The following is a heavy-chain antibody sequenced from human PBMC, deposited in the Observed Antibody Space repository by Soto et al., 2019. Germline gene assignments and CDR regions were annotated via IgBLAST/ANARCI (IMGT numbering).Heavy chain of an antibody. CDR1: GYTFTSYG. V-gene: IGHV1-18*01. Sequence: QVQLVQSGAEVKKPGDSVRVSCKASGYTFTSYGIGWVRQAPGQGLEWMGWISANNGNTKYAQKLQGRVTMTTDASTSTAYMELRSLRPDDAAVYYCARDGYFDHWGQGTLVTVSS. J-gene: IGHJ4*02. CDR2: ISANNGNT. CDR3: ARDGYFDH.